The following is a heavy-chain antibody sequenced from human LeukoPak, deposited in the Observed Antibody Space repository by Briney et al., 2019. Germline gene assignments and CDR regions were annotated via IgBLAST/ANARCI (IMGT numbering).Heavy chain of an antibody. V-gene: IGHV4-4*02. D-gene: IGHD3-3*01. CDR3: AREGGFYRPLDY. J-gene: IGHJ4*02. CDR2: VHLDGRT. Sequence: PSGTLSLTCGVSGGSTTTTNWWTWVRQPPGKGLEWIGEVHLDGRTNYNPSLESRLTISVDLSENHISLRLTSVTAADTAVYYCAREGGFYRPLDYSGQGTLVTVSS. CDR1: GGSTTTTNW.